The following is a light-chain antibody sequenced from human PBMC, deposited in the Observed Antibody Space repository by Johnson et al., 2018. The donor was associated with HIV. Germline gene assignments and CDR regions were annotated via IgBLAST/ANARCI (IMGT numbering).Light chain of an antibody. CDR1: SSNIGNNY. Sequence: QSVLTQSPSVSAAPGQKVTISCSGSSSNIGNNYVSWYQQLPGTAPKLLIYDNNKRPSGIPDRFSGSKSGTSATLGITELQTGDEADYYCGTWDSSLSAGVFGTGTKVTVL. J-gene: IGLJ1*01. CDR2: DNN. CDR3: GTWDSSLSAGV. V-gene: IGLV1-51*01.